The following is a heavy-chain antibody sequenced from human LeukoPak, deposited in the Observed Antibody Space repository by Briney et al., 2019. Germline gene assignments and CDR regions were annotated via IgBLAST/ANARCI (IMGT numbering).Heavy chain of an antibody. D-gene: IGHD2/OR15-2a*01. CDR2: IQYDGSYK. CDR3: AKTSDQLLYSKFDF. V-gene: IGHV3-30*02. Sequence: GESLRLSCATSGFTFSFYGMHWVRQAPGKGLDWVAFIQYDGSYKFYADSVQGRFSISRDNSKNTLFLQMNSLRAEDTALYYCAKTSDQLLYSKFDFWGQGTLVTVSS. J-gene: IGHJ4*02. CDR1: GFTFSFYG.